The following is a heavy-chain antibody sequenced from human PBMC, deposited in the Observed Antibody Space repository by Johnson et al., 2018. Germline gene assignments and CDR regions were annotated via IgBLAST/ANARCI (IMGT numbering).Heavy chain of an antibody. V-gene: IGHV3-15*01. Sequence: VQLVQSGGGLVKPGGSLRLSCAASGFTFRNAWMSWVRQSPGKGLEWVGRIKSKTDGGTTDYAAPVKGRFTISSAVSKNPLYLKMNSLKTEDTAVYYCTTETFYYYYGLDVWGQGTTVTVAS. CDR3: TTETFYYYYGLDV. J-gene: IGHJ6*02. CDR2: IKSKTDGGTT. CDR1: GFTFRNAW.